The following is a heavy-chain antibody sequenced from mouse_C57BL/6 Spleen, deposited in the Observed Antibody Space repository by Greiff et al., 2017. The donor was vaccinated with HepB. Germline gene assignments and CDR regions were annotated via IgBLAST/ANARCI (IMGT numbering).Heavy chain of an antibody. CDR2: IYPGSGST. Sequence: VQLQQPGAELVKPGASVKMSCKASGYTFTSYWITWVKQRPGQGLEWIGDIYPGSGSTNYNEKFKSKATLTVDTSSSTAYMQLSSLTSEDSAVYYCAREAYGSSYFDYRGQGTTLTVSS. CDR3: AREAYGSSYFDY. CDR1: GYTFTSYW. D-gene: IGHD1-1*01. V-gene: IGHV1-55*01. J-gene: IGHJ2*01.